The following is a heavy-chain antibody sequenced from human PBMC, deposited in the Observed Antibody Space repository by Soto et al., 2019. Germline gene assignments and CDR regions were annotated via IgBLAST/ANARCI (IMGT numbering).Heavy chain of an antibody. V-gene: IGHV1-2*04. D-gene: IGHD2-2*01. CDR1: GYTFTGYY. J-gene: IGHJ6*02. CDR2: INPNSGGT. Sequence: ASVKVSCKASGYTFTGYYMHWVRQAPGQGLEWMGWINPNSGGTNYAQKFQGWVTMTRDTSISTAYMELSRLRSDDTAVYYCAREGLVLVPTTVNSDYYYYAMDVWGQGTTVTVSS. CDR3: AREGLVLVPTTVNSDYYYYAMDV.